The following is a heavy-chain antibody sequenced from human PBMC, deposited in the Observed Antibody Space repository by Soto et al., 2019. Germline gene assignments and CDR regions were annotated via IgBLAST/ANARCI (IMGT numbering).Heavy chain of an antibody. J-gene: IGHJ6*02. CDR1: GGSIRGYS. V-gene: IGHV4-59*12. D-gene: IGHD6-19*01. Sequence: PSETLSLTCTVSGGSIRGYSWSWIRQTPGKALEWIGYIYDSGSTNYNPSLKSRVTISVDTSKNQVSLKLTSVTDADTAVYYCAKDLMWSSGLLVGLVPDEIQYYYGMDVWGQGTTVTVSS. CDR2: IYDSGST. CDR3: AKDLMWSSGLLVGLVPDEIQYYYGMDV.